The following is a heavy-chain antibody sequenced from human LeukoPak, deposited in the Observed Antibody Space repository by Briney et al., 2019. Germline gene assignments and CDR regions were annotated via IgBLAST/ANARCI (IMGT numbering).Heavy chain of an antibody. J-gene: IGHJ4*02. CDR1: GFTVSSNY. D-gene: IGHD1-26*01. V-gene: IGHV3-53*01. Sequence: GGSLRLSCAASGFTVSSNYMSWVRQAPGKGLEWVSVIYSGGSTYNADSVKGRFTISRDNSKYTLFLQMNSLRAEDTAMYYCARVYGGSYYDYWGQGTLVTVSS. CDR2: IYSGGST. CDR3: ARVYGGSYYDY.